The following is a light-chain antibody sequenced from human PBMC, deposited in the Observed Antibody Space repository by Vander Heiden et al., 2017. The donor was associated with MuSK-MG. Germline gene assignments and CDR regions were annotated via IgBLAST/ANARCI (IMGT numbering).Light chain of an antibody. V-gene: IGLV3-21*02. CDR2: DDS. J-gene: IGLJ2*01. Sequence: SYVLTQPPSVSVAPGQTARITCGGNNIGRESVHWYQQKPGQAPVLGGEDDSDRPSGIPERIAGSSAGNTDTLTISRVEAGDEADYVCQVWDSSTDQRVCGGGTRLTVL. CDR1: NIGRES. CDR3: QVWDSSTDQRV.